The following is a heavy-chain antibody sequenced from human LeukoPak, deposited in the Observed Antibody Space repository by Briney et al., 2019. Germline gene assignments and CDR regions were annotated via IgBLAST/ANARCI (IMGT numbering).Heavy chain of an antibody. J-gene: IGHJ4*02. Sequence: SETLSLTCAVYGGSSSGYYWSWIRQPPGKGLEWIGEINHSGSTNYNPSLKSRVTISVDTSKNQFSLKLSSVTAADTAVYYYARVDYYDSSGYYGRPIDYWGQGTLVTVSS. D-gene: IGHD3-22*01. CDR1: GGSSSGYY. V-gene: IGHV4-34*01. CDR2: INHSGST. CDR3: ARVDYYDSSGYYGRPIDY.